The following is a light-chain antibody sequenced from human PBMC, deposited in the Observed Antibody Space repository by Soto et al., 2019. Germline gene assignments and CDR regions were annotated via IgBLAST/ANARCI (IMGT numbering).Light chain of an antibody. CDR1: QSVSIH. CDR3: QQYSNRPDT. Sequence: EIVMTQSPATLSVSPGERATLSCRASQSVSIHLAWYQQKRGQSPRLLIYGASTRPTGIPARFSGSGSGTEFTLTISSLQSEDFAVYFCQQYSNRPDTFGQGTKLEIK. CDR2: GAS. J-gene: IGKJ2*01. V-gene: IGKV3-15*01.